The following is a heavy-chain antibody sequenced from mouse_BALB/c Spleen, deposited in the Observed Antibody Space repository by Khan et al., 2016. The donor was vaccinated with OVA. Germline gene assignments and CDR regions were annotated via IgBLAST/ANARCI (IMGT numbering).Heavy chain of an antibody. Sequence: QIQLVQSGAELVRPGASVKLSCKTSGYSFTSYWIHWIKQRSGQGLDWIARIYPGTDNTYYDGKFKGKATLTADKSSSTAYMQLSSLKSEDSAVYFCAREEALYYFDYWGQGTTLTVSS. J-gene: IGHJ2*01. CDR1: GYSFTSYW. D-gene: IGHD3-2*02. V-gene: IGHV1-76*01. CDR3: AREEALYYFDY. CDR2: IYPGTDNT.